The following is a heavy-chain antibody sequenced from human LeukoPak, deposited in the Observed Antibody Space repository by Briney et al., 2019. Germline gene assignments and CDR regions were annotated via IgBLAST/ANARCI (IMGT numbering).Heavy chain of an antibody. CDR2: INHSEAT. D-gene: IGHD2-15*01. J-gene: IGHJ1*01. Sequence: SETLSLTCAVYGGSFSGYYWSWIRQPPGKGLEWIGEINHSEATDYNPSFKSRATILVDTSKNQFSLKLSSVTAADTAVYYCAREAQYCSGGRCYGGYFQHWGQGPLVTVSS. CDR1: GGSFSGYY. V-gene: IGHV4-34*01. CDR3: AREAQYCSGGRCYGGYFQH.